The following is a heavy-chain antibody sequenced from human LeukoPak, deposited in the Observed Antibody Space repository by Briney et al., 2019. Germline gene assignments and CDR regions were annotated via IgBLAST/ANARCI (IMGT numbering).Heavy chain of an antibody. J-gene: IGHJ4*02. CDR2: IIPIFGTA. CDR3: ARQSPLYSSGWYGLDY. CDR1: GGTFSSYA. D-gene: IGHD6-19*01. V-gene: IGHV1-69*13. Sequence: SVKVSCKASGGTFSSYAISWVRQAPGQGLEWMGGIIPIFGTANYAQKFQGGVTITADESTSTAYMELSSLRSEGTAVYYCARQSPLYSSGWYGLDYWGQGTLVTVSS.